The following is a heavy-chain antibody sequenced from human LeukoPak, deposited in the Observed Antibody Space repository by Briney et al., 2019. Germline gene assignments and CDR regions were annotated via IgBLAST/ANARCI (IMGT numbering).Heavy chain of an antibody. CDR3: ARGGSGGIVTNVLDS. Sequence: ASVKVSCKASGYTFTGYYTHWVRQAPGQGLEWMAWINPNSGGTNYAQKFQGRVTMTRDTSISTAYMELSRLTSDDTAVYYCARGGSGGIVTNVLDSWGQGTLVTVSS. CDR1: GYTFTGYY. J-gene: IGHJ5*01. CDR2: INPNSGGT. D-gene: IGHD2/OR15-2a*01. V-gene: IGHV1-2*02.